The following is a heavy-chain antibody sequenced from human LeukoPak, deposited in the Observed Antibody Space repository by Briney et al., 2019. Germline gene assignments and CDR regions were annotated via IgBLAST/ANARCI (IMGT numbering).Heavy chain of an antibody. V-gene: IGHV4-59*01. CDR3: ARVVVAAANPIFDY. D-gene: IGHD6-25*01. CDR2: IYYSGST. CDR1: GGSFSGYY. Sequence: SETLSLTCAVYGGSFSGYYWSWIRQPPGKGLEWIGYIYYSGSTNYNPSLKSRVTISVDTSKNQFSLKLSSVTAADTAVYYCARVVVAAANPIFDYWGQGTLVTVSS. J-gene: IGHJ4*02.